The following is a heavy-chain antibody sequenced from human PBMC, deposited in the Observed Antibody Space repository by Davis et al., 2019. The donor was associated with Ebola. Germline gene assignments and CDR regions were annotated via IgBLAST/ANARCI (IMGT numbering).Heavy chain of an antibody. D-gene: IGHD2-2*01. J-gene: IGHJ5*02. Sequence: GESLKISCAASGFTFSSYGMHWVRQAPGKGLEWVAVISYDGSNKYYADSVKGRFTISRDNSKNTLYLQMHSLRAEDTAVYYRAKDDSSTSINWFDPWGQGTLVTVSS. CDR2: ISYDGSNK. CDR1: GFTFSSYG. V-gene: IGHV3-30*18. CDR3: AKDDSSTSINWFDP.